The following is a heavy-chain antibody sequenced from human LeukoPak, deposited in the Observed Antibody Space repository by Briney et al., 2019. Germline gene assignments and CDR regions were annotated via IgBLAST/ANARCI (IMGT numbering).Heavy chain of an antibody. V-gene: IGHV3-11*01. CDR1: GFSFSDSY. CDR3: ARGHYGLTV. J-gene: IGHJ6*02. Sequence: GGSLRLSCAASGFSFSDSYMSWIRQAPGKGLDWLAYIGPGGFPIYSADSVKGRFTISRDNAKNSLYLQMNSLKGDDTAVYYCARGHYGLTVWGQGTTVTVSS. CDR2: IGPGGFPI.